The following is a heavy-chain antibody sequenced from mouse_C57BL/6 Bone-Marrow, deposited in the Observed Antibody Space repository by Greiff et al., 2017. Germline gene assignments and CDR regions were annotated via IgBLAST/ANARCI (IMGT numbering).Heavy chain of an antibody. D-gene: IGHD3-3*01. Sequence: QVQLKQPGAELVMPGASVKLSCKASGYTFTSYWMHWVKQRPGQGLEWIGEIDPSGSYTNYNQKFKGKSTLTVDKSSSTAYMQLSSLTSEDSAVSYCSSRGWYCDYWGQGTTLTVSS. V-gene: IGHV1-69*01. CDR3: SSRGWYCDY. J-gene: IGHJ2*01. CDR2: IDPSGSYT. CDR1: GYTFTSYW.